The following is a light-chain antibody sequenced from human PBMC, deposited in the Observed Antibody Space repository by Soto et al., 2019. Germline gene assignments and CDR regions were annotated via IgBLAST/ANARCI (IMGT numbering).Light chain of an antibody. J-gene: IGKJ5*01. Sequence: EIVLTQSPGTLSLSPGERATLSCRASESVSNSHLAWYQQKPGQAPRLLIYGASSRTTVIPDRFSVSGSGTDFTLSISRLEPEDFAVYYCQHYGSSRKTFGQGTRLESK. V-gene: IGKV3-20*01. CDR1: ESVSNSH. CDR3: QHYGSSRKT. CDR2: GAS.